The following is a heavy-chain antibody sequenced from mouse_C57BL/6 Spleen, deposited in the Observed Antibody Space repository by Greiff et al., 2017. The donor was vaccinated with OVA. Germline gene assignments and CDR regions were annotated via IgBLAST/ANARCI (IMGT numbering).Heavy chain of an antibody. CDR1: GFTFSDAW. CDR3: TSQLAYYFDY. V-gene: IGHV6-6*01. D-gene: IGHD4-1*02. Sequence: EVQLQESGGGLVQPGGSMKLSCAASGFTFSDAWMDWVRQSPEKGLEWVAEIRNKANNHATYYAESVKGRFTISRDDSKSSVYLQMNSLRAEDTGIYYCTSQLAYYFDYWGQGTTLTVSS. J-gene: IGHJ2*01. CDR2: IRNKANNHAT.